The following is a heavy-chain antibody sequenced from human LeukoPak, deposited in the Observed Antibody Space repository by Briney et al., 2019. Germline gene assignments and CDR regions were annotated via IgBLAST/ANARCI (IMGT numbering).Heavy chain of an antibody. J-gene: IGHJ5*02. D-gene: IGHD2-15*01. CDR3: ARQEYCSGGSCYTWFDP. Sequence: RGESLKISCKGSGYIFTSYWIGWVRQMPGKGLEWMGIIYPGDSDTRYSPSFQGQVTISADKSISTAYLQWSSLKASDTAMYYCARQEYCSGGSCYTWFDPWGQGTLVTVSS. CDR1: GYIFTSYW. V-gene: IGHV5-51*01. CDR2: IYPGDSDT.